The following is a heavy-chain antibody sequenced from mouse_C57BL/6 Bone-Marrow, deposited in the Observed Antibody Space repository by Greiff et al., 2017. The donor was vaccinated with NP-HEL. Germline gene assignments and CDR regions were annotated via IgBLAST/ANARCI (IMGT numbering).Heavy chain of an antibody. V-gene: IGHV14-4*01. J-gene: IGHJ2*01. CDR3: TTLIYYDGSRGY. CDR1: GFNIKDDY. D-gene: IGHD1-1*01. Sequence: VQLQQSGAELVRPGASVKLSCTASGFNIKDDYMHWVQQRPEQGLEWIGWIDPETGDTEYASKFQGKATITADTSSNTAYLQLSSLTSEDTAVYYCTTLIYYDGSRGYWGQGTTLTVSA. CDR2: IDPETGDT.